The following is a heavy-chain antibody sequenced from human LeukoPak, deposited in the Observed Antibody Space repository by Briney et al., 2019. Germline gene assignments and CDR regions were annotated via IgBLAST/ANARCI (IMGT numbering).Heavy chain of an antibody. CDR2: ISGSGGST. Sequence: GGSLRLSCAASGFTVSSNEMSWVRQAPGKGLEWVSAISGSGGSTYYADSVKGRFTISRDNSKNTLYLQMNSLRAEDTAVYYCAKAPYSSSWSLFDYWGQGTLVTVSS. J-gene: IGHJ4*02. V-gene: IGHV3-23*01. CDR3: AKAPYSSSWSLFDY. D-gene: IGHD6-13*01. CDR1: GFTVSSNE.